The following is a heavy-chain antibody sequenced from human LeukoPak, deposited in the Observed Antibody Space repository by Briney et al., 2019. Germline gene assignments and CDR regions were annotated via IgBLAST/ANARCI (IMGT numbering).Heavy chain of an antibody. V-gene: IGHV4-38-2*02. D-gene: IGHD2-2*01. CDR1: GYSISSGYY. J-gene: IGHJ4*02. Sequence: SETLSLTCTVSGYSISSGYYWGWIRQPPGKGLEWIGSLYQSGSTYYNPSLKSRVTISVDTSKNQFSLKLSSVTAADTAVYYCARLLGYCSSTSCYEFVDYWGQGTLVTVSS. CDR3: ARLLGYCSSTSCYEFVDY. CDR2: LYQSGST.